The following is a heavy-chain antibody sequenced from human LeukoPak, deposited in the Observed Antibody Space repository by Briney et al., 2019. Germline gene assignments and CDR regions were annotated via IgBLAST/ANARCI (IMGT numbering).Heavy chain of an antibody. J-gene: IGHJ6*02. V-gene: IGHV4-31*03. Sequence: PSETLSLTCTVSGGSISSGGYYWSWIRQHPGKGLEWIGYIYYSGSTYYNPSLKSRVTISVDTSKNQFSLKLSSVTAADTAVYYCARGHPLWFGELSPSNGMDVWGQGTTVTVSS. CDR2: IYYSGST. CDR3: ARGHPLWFGELSPSNGMDV. CDR1: GGSISSGGYY. D-gene: IGHD3-10*01.